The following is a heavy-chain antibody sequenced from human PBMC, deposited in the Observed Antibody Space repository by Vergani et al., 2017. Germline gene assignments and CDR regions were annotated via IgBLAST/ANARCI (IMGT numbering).Heavy chain of an antibody. CDR1: GGPFSSYA. Sequence: QVQLVQSGAEVNKPGSSVKVSCTASGGPFSSYAISWVRQAPGQGLEGMGGIRPIFGTANYAQKCQGSVTITADESTSTAYMELSSLGSEDTAVYYCARDRWGEYDGSGSYCRGADFDYWGQGTLVTVSS. V-gene: IGHV1-69*01. J-gene: IGHJ4*02. D-gene: IGHD3-10*01. CDR3: ARDRWGEYDGSGSYCRGADFDY. CDR2: IRPIFGTA.